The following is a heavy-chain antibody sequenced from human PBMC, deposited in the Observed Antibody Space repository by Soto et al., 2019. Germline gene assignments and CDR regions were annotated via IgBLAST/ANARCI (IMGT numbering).Heavy chain of an antibody. D-gene: IGHD3-22*01. V-gene: IGHV3-23*01. Sequence: GGSLRLSCAASGFTFSSYAMSWVRQAPGKGLEWVSAISGSVVRTYYADSVKGRFTISRDNSKNTLYLQMNSLRAEDTAVYYCAKGSSSGWAYHYGMDVWGQGTRVTVSS. CDR2: ISGSVVRT. CDR1: GFTFSSYA. CDR3: AKGSSSGWAYHYGMDV. J-gene: IGHJ6*02.